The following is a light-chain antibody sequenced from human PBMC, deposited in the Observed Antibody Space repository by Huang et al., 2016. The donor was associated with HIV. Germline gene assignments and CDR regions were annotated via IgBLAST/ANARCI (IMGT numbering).Light chain of an antibody. J-gene: IGKJ5*01. Sequence: DVQMTQSPSSLSAFVKDRVTITCQASHDITNYLNWYQQKPGKATKLLIYDASNLETGVPPRFSGSGSGTDFSFTISGLQPEDAATYFCQQHGDFPITFGQGTRLEIK. CDR1: HDITNY. CDR2: DAS. V-gene: IGKV1-33*01. CDR3: QQHGDFPIT.